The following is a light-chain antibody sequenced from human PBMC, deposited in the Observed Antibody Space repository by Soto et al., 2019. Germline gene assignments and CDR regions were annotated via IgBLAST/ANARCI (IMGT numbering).Light chain of an antibody. CDR1: SSDVGGYNY. J-gene: IGLJ3*02. V-gene: IGLV2-8*01. Sequence: QSALTQPPFASGSPGQSVTISCTGTSSDVGGYNYVSWYQQHPGKAPKLMIYEVNKRPSGVPDRFSGSKSGNTASLTVSGLQAEDEADYYCSSYAGSNKVFGGGTKLTVL. CDR3: SSYAGSNKV. CDR2: EVN.